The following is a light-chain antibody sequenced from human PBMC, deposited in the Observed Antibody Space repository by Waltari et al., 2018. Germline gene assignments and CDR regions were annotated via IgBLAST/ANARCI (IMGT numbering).Light chain of an antibody. Sequence: DIQMTQSPSSLSAYVGDRVTITCRASQGISNSLAWYQQKPGKAPKLLLYAASRLESGVPSRFSGSGSGTDYTLTISSLQPEDFATYYCQQYYSTPTFGQGTKLEI. CDR3: QQYYSTPT. CDR2: AAS. J-gene: IGKJ2*01. CDR1: QGISNS. V-gene: IGKV1-NL1*01.